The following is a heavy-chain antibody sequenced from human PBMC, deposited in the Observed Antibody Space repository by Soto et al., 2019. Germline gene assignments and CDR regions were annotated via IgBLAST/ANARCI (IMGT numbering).Heavy chain of an antibody. J-gene: IGHJ3*02. CDR3: VKGFNSGGNTGGDFDT. V-gene: IGHV3-9*01. Sequence: EVQLVESGGDLVQPGKSLRLSCAASGFTFNDYAMHWVRQPPGKGLEWVSSVNWNSVTTRYAVSLKGRFSISRDNAQNSLYLEMNSLRPEDTALSYCVKGFNSGGNTGGDFDTWGQGTMVTVS. CDR1: GFTFNDYA. CDR2: VNWNSVTT. D-gene: IGHD2-15*01.